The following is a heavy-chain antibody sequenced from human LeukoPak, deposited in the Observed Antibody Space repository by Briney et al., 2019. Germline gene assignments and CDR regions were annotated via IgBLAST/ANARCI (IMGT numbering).Heavy chain of an antibody. CDR2: ISSGSSYT. J-gene: IGHJ4*02. CDR3: AGAGFDY. CDR1: GFIFRQYY. V-gene: IGHV3-11*06. Sequence: GGSLRLSCAASGFIFRQYYKSWIRQAPGKGLEWVSCISSGSSYTNYTDSVKGRFTISRDNAKNSLYLQMNSLRAEDTAVYYWAGAGFDYWGQGTLVTVSS.